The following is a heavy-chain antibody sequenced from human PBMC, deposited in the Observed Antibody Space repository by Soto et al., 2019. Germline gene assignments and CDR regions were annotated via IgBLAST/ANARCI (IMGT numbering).Heavy chain of an antibody. CDR3: ARDRNTMVRGVYYYYGMDV. D-gene: IGHD3-10*01. CDR2: IYYSGST. J-gene: IGHJ6*02. Sequence: PSETLSLTCTVSGGSISSYYWSWIRQPPGKGLEWIGYIYYSGSTNYNPSLKSRVTISVDASKNQFSLKLSSVTAADTAVYYCARDRNTMVRGVYYYYGMDVWGQGTTVTV. CDR1: GGSISSYY. V-gene: IGHV4-59*01.